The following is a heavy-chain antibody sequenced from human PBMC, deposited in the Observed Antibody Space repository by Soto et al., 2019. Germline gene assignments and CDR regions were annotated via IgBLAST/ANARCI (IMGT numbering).Heavy chain of an antibody. CDR2: ISSSSSYI. CDR1: GFTFSSYS. J-gene: IGHJ5*02. D-gene: IGHD2-15*01. CDR3: AIVGSSGGYPNRFAP. Sequence: GGSLRLSCAASGFTFSSYSMNWIRQAPGKGLEWVSSISSSSSYIYYADSVRGRFTISRDNAKNSLYLQMNNLRAEDTAVYYCAIVGSSGGYPNRFAPCGQGSLVPVSS. V-gene: IGHV3-21*01.